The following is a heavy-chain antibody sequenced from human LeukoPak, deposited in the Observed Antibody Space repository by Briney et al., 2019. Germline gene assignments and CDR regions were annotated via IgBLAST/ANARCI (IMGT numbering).Heavy chain of an antibody. J-gene: IGHJ4*02. Sequence: GASVKVSCKASGYTFTSYGISWVRQAPGQGLEWMGWISAYNGNTNYAQKLQGRVTMTTDTSTSTAYMELRSLRSDDTAVYYCARDFPAYYDFWSGRRPGAFDYWGQGTLVTVSS. V-gene: IGHV1-18*01. CDR3: ARDFPAYYDFWSGRRPGAFDY. D-gene: IGHD3-3*01. CDR2: ISAYNGNT. CDR1: GYTFTSYG.